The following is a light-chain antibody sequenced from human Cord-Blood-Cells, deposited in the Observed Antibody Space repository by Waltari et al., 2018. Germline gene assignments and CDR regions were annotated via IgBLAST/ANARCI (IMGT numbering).Light chain of an antibody. J-gene: IGLJ1*01. Sequence: QSALTQPASVSGSPGQSITISCTATSSDVGSYNIVSWYQQHPGKAPKLMIYEGSKRPSGVSNRFSGAKSGNTASLTISGLQAEDEADYYCCSYAGSSTSYVFGTGTKVTVL. CDR2: EGS. V-gene: IGLV2-23*01. CDR1: SSDVGSYNI. CDR3: CSYAGSSTSYV.